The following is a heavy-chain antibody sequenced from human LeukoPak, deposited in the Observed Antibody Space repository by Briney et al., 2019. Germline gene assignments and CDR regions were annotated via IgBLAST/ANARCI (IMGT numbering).Heavy chain of an antibody. V-gene: IGHV4-59*01. CDR3: ARDRYYDFWSGYYIPGGLDY. CDR1: GGSISSYY. D-gene: IGHD3-3*01. Sequence: SETLSLTCTVSGGSISSYYWSWIQQPPGKGLEWIGYIYYSGSTNYNPSLKSRVTISVDTSKNQFSLKLSSVTAADTAVYYCARDRYYDFWSGYYIPGGLDYWGQGTLVTVSS. J-gene: IGHJ4*02. CDR2: IYYSGST.